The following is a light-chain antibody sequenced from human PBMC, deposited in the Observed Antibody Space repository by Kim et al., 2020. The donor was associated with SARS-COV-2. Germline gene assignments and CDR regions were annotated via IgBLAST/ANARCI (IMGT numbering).Light chain of an antibody. CDR1: KLGDKY. Sequence: SVSPGQTASISCSGDKLGDKYASWYQQKPGQSPVLVIHQDSQRPSGIPERFSGSNSGNTATLTISETQVMDEADYYCQAWDSSTAVFGGGTQLTVL. J-gene: IGLJ3*02. CDR3: QAWDSSTAV. V-gene: IGLV3-1*01. CDR2: QDS.